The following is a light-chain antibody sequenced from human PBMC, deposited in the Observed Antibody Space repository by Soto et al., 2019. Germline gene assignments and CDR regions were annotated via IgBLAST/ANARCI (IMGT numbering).Light chain of an antibody. CDR2: DAS. V-gene: IGKV3-11*01. Sequence: EIVLTQSPATLSLSPGERATLSCRASQSVSSFLAWYQQKPGQAPRLLIYDASNRATGIPARFSGSGSETDFTLTNSSLEPEDFAVYYCQHRSNFGPGTKVDIK. CDR1: QSVSSF. J-gene: IGKJ3*01. CDR3: QHRSN.